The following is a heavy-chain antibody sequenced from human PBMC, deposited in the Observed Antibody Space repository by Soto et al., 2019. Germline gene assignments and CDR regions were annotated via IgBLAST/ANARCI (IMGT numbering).Heavy chain of an antibody. J-gene: IGHJ4*02. V-gene: IGHV1-3*01. CDR2: INAGNGNT. Sequence: ASVKVSCKASGYTFTNYAMHWVRQAPGQRLEWMGWINAGNGNTKYSQKFQGRVIITRDTSASTAYMELSSLRSEDTAVYYCARAVAVPADFDYWGQGTLVTVSS. CDR3: ARAVAVPADFDY. D-gene: IGHD6-19*01. CDR1: GYTFTNYA.